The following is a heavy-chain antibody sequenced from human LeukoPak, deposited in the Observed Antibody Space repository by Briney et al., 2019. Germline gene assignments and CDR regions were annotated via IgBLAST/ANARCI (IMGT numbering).Heavy chain of an antibody. V-gene: IGHV1-58*02. D-gene: IGHD3-3*01. Sequence: AASVKVSCKASGFTFHTSAMQWVRQARGQRLEWIGWIVLGSGNTVYSHKFHDRVIITRDMSTSTVYMELDSLGSEDTAVYYCAAQRGASLHAFWSTRLFDPWGQGTLVTVSS. CDR3: AAQRGASLHAFWSTRLFDP. CDR1: GFTFHTSA. CDR2: IVLGSGNT. J-gene: IGHJ5*02.